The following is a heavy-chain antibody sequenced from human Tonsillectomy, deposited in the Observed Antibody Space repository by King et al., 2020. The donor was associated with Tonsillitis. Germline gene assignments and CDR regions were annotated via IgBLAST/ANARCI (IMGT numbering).Heavy chain of an antibody. D-gene: IGHD3-22*01. V-gene: IGHV3-21*01. J-gene: IGHJ3*02. CDR2: ISSSSSYI. CDR3: ARDQIGDSSGYDI. CDR1: GFTLSSYS. Sequence: VQLVESGGGLVKPGGSLRLSCAASGFTLSSYSMNWVRQAPGKGLEWGSSISSSSSYIYYADSVKGRFTISRDNAKNSLYLQMHSLRAEDTAVYYCARDQIGDSSGYDIWGQGTMVTVSS.